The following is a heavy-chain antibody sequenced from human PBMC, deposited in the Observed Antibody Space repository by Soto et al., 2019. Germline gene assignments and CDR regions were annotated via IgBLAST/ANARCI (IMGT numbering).Heavy chain of an antibody. CDR2: ISSSSSTI. D-gene: IGHD3-10*01. CDR1: GFTFSSYS. Sequence: EVQLVESGGGLVQPGGSLRLSCAASGFTFSSYSMNWVRQAPGKGLEWVSYISSSSSTIYYADSVKGRFTISRDNAKNSLYLQMNSLIDEDTAVYYCARGSTISSGSGENDYWGQGTLVTVSS. CDR3: ARGSTISSGSGENDY. V-gene: IGHV3-48*02. J-gene: IGHJ4*02.